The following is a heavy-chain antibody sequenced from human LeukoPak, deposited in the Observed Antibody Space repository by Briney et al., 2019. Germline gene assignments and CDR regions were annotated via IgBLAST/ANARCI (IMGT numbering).Heavy chain of an antibody. CDR2: IYYSGST. D-gene: IGHD6-25*01. CDR3: ARTHAAGKNFDY. V-gene: IGHV4-31*03. CDR1: GGSISSGGYY. Sequence: ASETLSLTCTVSGGSISSGGYYWSWIRQHPGKGLEWIGYIYYSGSTYYNPPLKSRVTISVDTSKNQFSLKLSSVTAADTAVYYCARTHAAGKNFDYWGQGTLVTVSS. J-gene: IGHJ4*02.